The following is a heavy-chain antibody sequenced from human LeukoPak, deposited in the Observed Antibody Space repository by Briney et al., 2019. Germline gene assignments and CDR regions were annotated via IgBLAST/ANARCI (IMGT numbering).Heavy chain of an antibody. CDR3: ARGSHISSVLEY. Sequence: SETLSLTCAVSGYSISSCYYWGWIRQPPGKGREWIGSIYHSGSTYYNPSLKSRVTISVDTSKNQFSLKLSSVTAADTAVYYCARGSHISSVLEYWGQGTLVTVSS. V-gene: IGHV4-38-2*01. CDR2: IYHSGST. J-gene: IGHJ4*02. D-gene: IGHD6-13*01. CDR1: GYSISSCYY.